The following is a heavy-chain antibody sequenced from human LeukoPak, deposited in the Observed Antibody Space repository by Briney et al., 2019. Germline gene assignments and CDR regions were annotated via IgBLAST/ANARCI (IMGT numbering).Heavy chain of an antibody. J-gene: IGHJ6*03. D-gene: IGHD3-10*01. CDR2: INPNSGDT. Sequence: GASVKVSCKASGGTFNNYTISWVRQAPGQGLEWMGWINPNSGDTNSAQKFQGRVTMTRDTSTSTVYMELSSLRSEDTAVYYCAKGPSITMIRGGQWYYYMDVWGKGTTVTISS. CDR3: AKGPSITMIRGGQWYYYMDV. CDR1: GGTFNNYT. V-gene: IGHV1-2*02.